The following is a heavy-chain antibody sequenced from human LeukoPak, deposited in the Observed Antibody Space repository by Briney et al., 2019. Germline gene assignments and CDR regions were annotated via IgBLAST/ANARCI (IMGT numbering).Heavy chain of an antibody. CDR3: ARARGAASPLCGDP. J-gene: IGHJ5*02. V-gene: IGHV3-11*05. CDR2: ICSSSSYI. Sequence: PGGSLILSCAASGFTFSDYYMSWLRQAPGKGLEWVSYICSSSSYINYADSVKGRFTISRDNDKNSLYLQMNSLRAEDTAVYYCARARGAASPLCGDPWGQGTLVTVSS. D-gene: IGHD2-2*01. CDR1: GFTFSDYY.